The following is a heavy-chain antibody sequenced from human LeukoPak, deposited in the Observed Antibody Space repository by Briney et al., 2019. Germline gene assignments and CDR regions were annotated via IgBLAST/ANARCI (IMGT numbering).Heavy chain of an antibody. J-gene: IGHJ4*02. Sequence: GSLRLSCAASGFTFSDYYMSWIRQAPGKGLEWVSYISSSGSTIYYADSVKGRFTISRDNAKNSLYLQMNSLRAEDTAVYYCAKDGVRIAVAGYYFDYWGQGTLVTVSS. V-gene: IGHV3-11*04. D-gene: IGHD6-19*01. CDR2: ISSSGSTI. CDR1: GFTFSDYY. CDR3: AKDGVRIAVAGYYFDY.